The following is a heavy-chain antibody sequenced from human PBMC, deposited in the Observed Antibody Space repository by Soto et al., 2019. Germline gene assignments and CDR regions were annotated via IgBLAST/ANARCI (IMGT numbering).Heavy chain of an antibody. Sequence: TCAVYGGSFSGYYWSWIRQPPGKGLEWIGEINHSGSTNYNPSLKSRVTISVDTSKNQFSLKLSSVTAADTAVYYCARWVEVSLDYFDSWGQGTPVTVSS. V-gene: IGHV4-34*01. CDR1: GGSFSGYY. D-gene: IGHD2-15*01. J-gene: IGHJ4*02. CDR2: INHSGST. CDR3: ARWVEVSLDYFDS.